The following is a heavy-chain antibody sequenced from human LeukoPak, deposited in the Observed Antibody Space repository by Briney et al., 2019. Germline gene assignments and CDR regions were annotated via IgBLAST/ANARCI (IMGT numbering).Heavy chain of an antibody. CDR3: ASPVLWFGELGGGDAFDI. CDR2: IKQDGSEK. V-gene: IGHV3-7*01. J-gene: IGHJ3*02. D-gene: IGHD3-10*01. CDR1: GFTFSSYW. Sequence: GGSLRLSCAASGFTFSSYWMSWVRQAPGKGLEWVANIKQDGSEKYYVDSVKGRFTISRDNAKNSLYLQMNSLRAEDTAVYYCASPVLWFGELGGGDAFDIWGQGTMVTVSS.